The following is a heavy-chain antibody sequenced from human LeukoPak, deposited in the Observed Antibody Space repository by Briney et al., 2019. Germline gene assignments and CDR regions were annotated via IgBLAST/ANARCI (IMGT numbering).Heavy chain of an antibody. D-gene: IGHD3-22*01. V-gene: IGHV3-48*01. Sequence: PGGSLRLSCAASGFTFSSYAMNWVRQAPGKGLEWVSYISSSSSTIYYADSVKGRFTISRDNAKNSLYLQMNSLRAEDTAVYYCARDYYDKDNDYWGQGTLVTVSS. CDR2: ISSSSSTI. J-gene: IGHJ4*02. CDR1: GFTFSSYA. CDR3: ARDYYDKDNDY.